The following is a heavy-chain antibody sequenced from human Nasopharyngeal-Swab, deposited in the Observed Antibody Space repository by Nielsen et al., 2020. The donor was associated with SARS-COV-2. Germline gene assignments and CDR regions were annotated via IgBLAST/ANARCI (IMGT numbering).Heavy chain of an antibody. CDR2: IYYTGTT. CDR3: ARGKTTVTTFDL. V-gene: IGHV4-31*03. Sequence: SETLSLTCSVSGVSISSGGFYWSWIRQHAGKGLEWIVHIYYTGTTYYTQSLKSRMTISVDTTLYQFSLKVSSVTVADTAVYYCARGKTTVTTFDLWGQGTLVTVSS. D-gene: IGHD4-17*01. CDR1: GVSISSGGFY. J-gene: IGHJ4*02.